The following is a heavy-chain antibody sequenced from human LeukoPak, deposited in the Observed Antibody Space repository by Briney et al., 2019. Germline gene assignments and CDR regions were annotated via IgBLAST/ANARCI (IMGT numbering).Heavy chain of an antibody. V-gene: IGHV4-4*07. Sequence: PSETLSLTCTVSVGSISSYYWSWIRQPAGKGLEWIGRIYTSGSTNYNPSLKSRVTMSVDTSKNQFSLKLSSVTAADTAVYYCASVANNWNYPNWGQGTLVTVSS. CDR2: IYTSGST. CDR3: ASVANNWNYPN. CDR1: VGSISSYY. D-gene: IGHD1-7*01. J-gene: IGHJ4*02.